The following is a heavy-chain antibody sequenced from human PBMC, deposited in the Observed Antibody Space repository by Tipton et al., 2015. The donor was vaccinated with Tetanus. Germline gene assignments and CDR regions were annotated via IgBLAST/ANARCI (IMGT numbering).Heavy chain of an antibody. V-gene: IGHV5-51*01. CDR2: IYPGDSST. Sequence: QLVQSGAEVKKPGESLKISCQASGYTFTNAWIGWVRQMPGKGLEWMVVIYPGDSSTIYSPSFQGQVTISADRSTTTAHLQWDRLRVSDTAMYFCARHGWGTSYCWFVPWGQGTLVTVSS. D-gene: IGHD3-10*01. CDR3: ARHGWGTSYCWFVP. CDR1: GYTFTNAW. J-gene: IGHJ5*02.